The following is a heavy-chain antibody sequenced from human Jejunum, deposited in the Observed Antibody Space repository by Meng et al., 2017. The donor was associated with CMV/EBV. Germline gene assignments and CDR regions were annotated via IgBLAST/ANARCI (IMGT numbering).Heavy chain of an antibody. J-gene: IGHJ5*02. V-gene: IGHV3-23*03. D-gene: IGHD2-21*01. CDR1: GFIFSNYA. CDR2: IYRGGTST. CDR3: APPIHPDSPLGFFAP. Sequence: GFIFSNYAMSWVRQAPGQGLEWVSLIYRGGTSTDYADSVRGRFTISTNNSKNILYLQLNRLRAEDTALYSCAPPIHPDSPLGFFAPWLPGTLVTVSS.